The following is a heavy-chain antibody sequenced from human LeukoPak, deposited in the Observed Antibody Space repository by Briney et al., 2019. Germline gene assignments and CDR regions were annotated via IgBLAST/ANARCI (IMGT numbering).Heavy chain of an antibody. J-gene: IGHJ4*02. CDR2: IYTSGST. V-gene: IGHV4-61*02. CDR3: ARAAPYCGGDCYPNYFDY. CDR1: GGSISSGSYY. D-gene: IGHD2-21*01. Sequence: SQTLSLTCTVSGGSISSGSYYWSWIRQPAGKGLEWIGRIYTSGSTNSIPSIKGRVTISVDTSKNQFSLKLSSVPAADTAVYYCARAAPYCGGDCYPNYFDYWGQGTLVTVSS.